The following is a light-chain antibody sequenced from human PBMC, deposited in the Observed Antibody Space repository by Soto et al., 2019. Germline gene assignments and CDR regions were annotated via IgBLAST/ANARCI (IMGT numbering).Light chain of an antibody. V-gene: IGKV3-20*01. CDR2: AAS. Sequence: EIVLTQSPGTLSLSPGERATLSCRASQSVTSSYLAWYQQKPGQAPRLLIYAASSRASAIPDRFSGSGSGTDFTLTISRLEPEDFAVYYCHQYGTSPQTFGQVTKVDIK. CDR3: HQYGTSPQT. J-gene: IGKJ1*01. CDR1: QSVTSSY.